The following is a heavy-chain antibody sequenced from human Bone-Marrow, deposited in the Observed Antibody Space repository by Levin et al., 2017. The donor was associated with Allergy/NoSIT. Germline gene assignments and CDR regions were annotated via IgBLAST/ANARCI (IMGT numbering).Heavy chain of an antibody. J-gene: IGHJ4*02. CDR2: IRSKAYGGTT. V-gene: IGHV3-49*03. CDR3: TRDSSGGDCYCFDY. CDR1: GFTFGDYA. D-gene: IGHD2-21*02. Sequence: PGGSLRLSCTASGFTFGDYAMSWFRQAPGKGLEWVGFIRSKAYGGTTEYAASVKGRFTISRDDSKSIAYLQMNSLKTEDTAVYYCTRDSSGGDCYCFDYWGQGTLVTVSS.